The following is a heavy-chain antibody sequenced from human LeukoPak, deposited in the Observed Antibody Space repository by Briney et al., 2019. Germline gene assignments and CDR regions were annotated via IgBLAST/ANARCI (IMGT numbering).Heavy chain of an antibody. CDR3: AKYSGSYYYPPNWDS. J-gene: IGHJ4*02. V-gene: IGHV3-23*01. CDR1: GFTFSSSA. Sequence: GSLRLSCAASGFTFSSSAMSWVRQVPGKGLEWVSGISASGGSTYYADSVKGRFTLSRDYPKNTLYLQMNSLRAEDTAVYFCAKYSGSYYYPPNWDSWGQGTLVTVSS. CDR2: ISASGGST. D-gene: IGHD1-26*01.